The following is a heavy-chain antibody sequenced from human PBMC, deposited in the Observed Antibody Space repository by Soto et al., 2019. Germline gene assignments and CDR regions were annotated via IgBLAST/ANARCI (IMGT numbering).Heavy chain of an antibody. CDR2: ISSSSSYT. CDR1: GFTFSDYY. V-gene: IGHV3-11*06. CDR3: ARGGLVVPAASPIDY. D-gene: IGHD2-2*01. Sequence: LRLSCAASGFTFSDYYMSWIRQAPGKGLEWVSYISSSSSYTNYADSVKGRFTVSRDNAKNSLYLQMNSLRAEDTAVYYCARGGLVVPAASPIDYWGQGTLVTVSS. J-gene: IGHJ4*02.